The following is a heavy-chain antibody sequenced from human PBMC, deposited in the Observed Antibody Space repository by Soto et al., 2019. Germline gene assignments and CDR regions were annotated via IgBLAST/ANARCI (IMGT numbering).Heavy chain of an antibody. Sequence: GGSLRLSCAASGFTFSSYSMNWVRQAPGKGLEWVSSISSSSSYIYYADSVRGRFTISRDNAKNSLYLQMNSLRAEDTAVYYCARDFSVIAAPTYYFDYWGQATLVTVSS. CDR3: ARDFSVIAAPTYYFDY. D-gene: IGHD6-13*01. J-gene: IGHJ4*02. CDR1: GFTFSSYS. CDR2: ISSSSSYI. V-gene: IGHV3-21*01.